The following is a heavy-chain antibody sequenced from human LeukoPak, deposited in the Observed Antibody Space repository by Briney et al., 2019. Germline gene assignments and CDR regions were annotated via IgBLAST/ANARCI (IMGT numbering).Heavy chain of an antibody. CDR3: ARVVCNLGFDY. D-gene: IGHD2/OR15-2a*01. CDR2: ISSSSSYI. CDR1: GFTFSSYS. V-gene: IGHV3-21*01. J-gene: IGHJ4*02. Sequence: GGSLRLSCAASGFTFSSYSMNWVRQAPGKGLEWVSSISSSSSYIYYADSVKGRFTISRDNAKNSLYLQMNSLRAEDTAVYYCARVVCNLGFDYWGQGTLVTVSS.